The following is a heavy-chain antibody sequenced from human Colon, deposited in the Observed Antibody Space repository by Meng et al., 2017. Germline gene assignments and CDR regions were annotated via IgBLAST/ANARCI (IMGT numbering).Heavy chain of an antibody. D-gene: IGHD5-18*01. CDR3: SRYSYGSLSFFDY. Sequence: QLQLQESGPGLVKPSETLSLTCTVSGGSISSSNYYWGWIRQPPGKGLEWIGYIYYSGSTYYNPSLKSRVTISVDTSKNQFSLKLSSVTAADTAVYFCSRYSYGSLSFFDYWGQGTLVTVSS. CDR1: GGSISSSNYY. J-gene: IGHJ4*02. CDR2: IYYSGST. V-gene: IGHV4-30-4*08.